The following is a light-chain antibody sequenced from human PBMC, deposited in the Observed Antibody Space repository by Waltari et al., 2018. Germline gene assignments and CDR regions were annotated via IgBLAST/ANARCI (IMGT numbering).Light chain of an antibody. V-gene: IGKV3-20*01. Sequence: EIVLTQSPGTLSLSPWARATLSCRASQSISSRFLAWYQHKPGQAPRLVIYGASSRLTGIPARFSGSGSGTDFTLTISKLEPEDFAVYYCHQYSTSPYTFGQGTKLQI. CDR3: HQYSTSPYT. J-gene: IGKJ2*01. CDR1: QSISSRF. CDR2: GAS.